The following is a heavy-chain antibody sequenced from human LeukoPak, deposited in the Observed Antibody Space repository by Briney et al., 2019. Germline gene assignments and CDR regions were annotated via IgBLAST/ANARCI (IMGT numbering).Heavy chain of an antibody. CDR1: GFTSSSYA. J-gene: IGHJ4*02. D-gene: IGHD3-10*01. CDR3: AKDYEALYYYGSGSNNDY. V-gene: IGHV3-23*01. Sequence: GGSLRLSCAASGFTSSSYAMSWVRQAPGKGLEWVSAISGSGGSTYYADSVKGRFTISRDNSKNTLYLQMNSLRAEDTAVYYCAKDYEALYYYGSGSNNDYWGQGTLVTVSS. CDR2: ISGSGGST.